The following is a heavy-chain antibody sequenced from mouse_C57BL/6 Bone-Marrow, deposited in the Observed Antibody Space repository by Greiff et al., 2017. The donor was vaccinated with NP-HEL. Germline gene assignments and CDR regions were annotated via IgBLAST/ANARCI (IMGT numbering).Heavy chain of an antibody. D-gene: IGHD2-2*01. J-gene: IGHJ4*01. V-gene: IGHV10-1*01. CDR3: VRHVVTTDYAMDY. CDR1: GFSFNTYA. CDR2: IRSKSNNYAT. Sequence: GGGLVQPKGSLKLSCAASGFSFNTYAMNWVRQAPGKGLEWVARIRSKSNNYATYYADSVKDRFTISRDDSESMLYLKMNNLKTEDTAMYYCVRHVVTTDYAMDYWGQGTSVTVSS.